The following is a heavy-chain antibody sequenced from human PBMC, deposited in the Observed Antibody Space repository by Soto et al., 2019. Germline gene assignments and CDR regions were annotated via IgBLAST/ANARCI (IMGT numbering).Heavy chain of an antibody. Sequence: PGGSLILSCSSSGFTLKDSAMHWVRQAPGRGLEQVAASTYIGGTPYYADSVKGRFTISRDNSQNTLYLQMSSLRPEDTGVYFCVKDYSHGRCPDEWGQGTLVTVSA. V-gene: IGHV3-64D*06. J-gene: IGHJ4*02. D-gene: IGHD1-26*01. CDR2: STYIGGTP. CDR3: VKDYSHGRCPDE. CDR1: GFTLKDSA.